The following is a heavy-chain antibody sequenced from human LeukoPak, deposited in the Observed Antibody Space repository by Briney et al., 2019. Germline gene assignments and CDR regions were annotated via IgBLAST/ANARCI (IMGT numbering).Heavy chain of an antibody. J-gene: IGHJ6*03. CDR2: ISTSGSTI. CDR1: GFTFRSYE. V-gene: IGHV3-48*03. CDR3: ARDRFVAAAGMAYYYMDV. Sequence: PGGFLRLSCAASGFTFRSYEMNWVRQAPGKGLEWVSYISTSGSTIYYADSVKGRFTISRDNVKNSLYLQMNSLRAEDTAVYYCARDRFVAAAGMAYYYMDVWGKGTTVTVSS. D-gene: IGHD6-13*01.